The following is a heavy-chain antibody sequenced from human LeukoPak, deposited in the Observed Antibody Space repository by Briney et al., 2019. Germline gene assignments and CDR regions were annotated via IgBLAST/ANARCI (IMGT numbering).Heavy chain of an antibody. D-gene: IGHD1-26*01. J-gene: IGHJ3*02. V-gene: IGHV4-39*07. CDR1: GGSISSNSYY. CDR3: ASQRRWWELLSAFDI. CDR2: IYYSGST. Sequence: PSETLSLTCTVSGGSISSNSYYWGWIRQPPGKGLEWIGSIYYSGSTYYNPSLKSRVTISVDTSKNQFSLKLSSVTAADTAVYYCASQRRWWELLSAFDIWGQGTMVTVSS.